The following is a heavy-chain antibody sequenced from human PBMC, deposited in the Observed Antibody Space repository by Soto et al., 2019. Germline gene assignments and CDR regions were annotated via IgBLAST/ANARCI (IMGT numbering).Heavy chain of an antibody. CDR1: GGSISIYY. CDR2: IYYSGST. Sequence: SETLSLTCTFSGGSISIYYWSWIRQPPGKGLEWIGYIYYSGSTNYNPSLKSRVTISVDTSKNQFSLKLSSVTAADTAVYYCARVYYDSSGYYEAGDAFDIWGQGTMVTVSS. V-gene: IGHV4-59*01. J-gene: IGHJ3*02. D-gene: IGHD3-22*01. CDR3: ARVYYDSSGYYEAGDAFDI.